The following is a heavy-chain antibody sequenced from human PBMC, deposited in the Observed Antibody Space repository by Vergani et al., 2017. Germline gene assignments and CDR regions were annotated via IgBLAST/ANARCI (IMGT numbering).Heavy chain of an antibody. CDR3: AKDRYNSAYYYFDY. D-gene: IGHD6-19*01. Sequence: EVQLLESGGGLVQPGGSLRLSCAASGFTFSSYAMSWVRQAPGKGLEWASTISGSDGSTYYADSVKGRFTISRDNSKNTLFLQMNSLRAEDTAVYYCAKDRYNSAYYYFDYWGQGTLATVSS. J-gene: IGHJ4*02. CDR2: ISGSDGST. CDR1: GFTFSSYA. V-gene: IGHV3-23*01.